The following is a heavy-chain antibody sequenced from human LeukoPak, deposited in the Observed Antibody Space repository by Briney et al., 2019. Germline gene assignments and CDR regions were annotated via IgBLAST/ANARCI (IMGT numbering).Heavy chain of an antibody. CDR3: ARKWVRYCSGGSCPHFDY. D-gene: IGHD2-15*01. Sequence: SETLSLTCAVYGGSFSGYYWSWIRQPPGKGLEWIGEINHSGSTNYNPSLKSRVTISVDTSKNQFSLELSSVTAADTAVYYCARKWVRYCSGGSCPHFDYWGQGTLVTVSS. CDR1: GGSFSGYY. V-gene: IGHV4-34*01. J-gene: IGHJ4*02. CDR2: INHSGST.